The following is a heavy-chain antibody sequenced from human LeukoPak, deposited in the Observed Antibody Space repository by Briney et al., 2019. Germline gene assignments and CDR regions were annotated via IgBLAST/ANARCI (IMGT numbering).Heavy chain of an antibody. D-gene: IGHD3-22*01. CDR2: IQNKTEGGTT. J-gene: IGHJ4*02. V-gene: IGHV3-15*01. CDR1: GFTLSNAW. CDR3: TTPGGIYYDSSGFDY. Sequence: GGCLRLSCAASGFTLSNAWMSWVSQAPGKGLEWVGRIQNKTEGGTTDYAAPVKGRFTISRDDSKNTLYLQKNSLKTEDTAVYYCTTPGGIYYDSSGFDYWGQGTLVTVSS.